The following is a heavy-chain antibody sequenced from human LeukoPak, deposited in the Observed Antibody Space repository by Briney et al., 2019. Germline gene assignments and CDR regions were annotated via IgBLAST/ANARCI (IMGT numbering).Heavy chain of an antibody. CDR2: IDANAETT. V-gene: IGHV3-74*01. CDR1: GFTFSNYW. Sequence: GALRLSCAASGFTFSNYWLHWVRQAPGKGLVWVSRIDANAETTSYADSVKGRFTISTDNAKKTLYLQMNSLRVEDTAVYYCLTVVETTIAAFDIWGQGTMVTVSS. J-gene: IGHJ3*02. D-gene: IGHD1-26*01. CDR3: LTVVETTIAAFDI.